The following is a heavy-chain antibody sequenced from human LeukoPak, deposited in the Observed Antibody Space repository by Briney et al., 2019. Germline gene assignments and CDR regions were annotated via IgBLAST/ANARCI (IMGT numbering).Heavy chain of an antibody. D-gene: IGHD3-3*01. CDR1: GGSISTSHSY. CDR2: IYYSGNT. J-gene: IGHJ4*02. Sequence: PSETLSLTCAVSGGSISTSHSYWGWIRRPPSNRLGWVGSIYYSGNTYYNPSLKSRVTISVDTSKNQFSLILISVSAADTAVYYCARQTGAGLFILPGGQGTLVTVSS. CDR3: ARQTGAGLFILP. V-gene: IGHV4-39*01.